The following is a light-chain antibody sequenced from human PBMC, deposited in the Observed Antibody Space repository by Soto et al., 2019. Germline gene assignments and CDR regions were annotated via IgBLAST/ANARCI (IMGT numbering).Light chain of an antibody. CDR3: QQTFSTPWT. V-gene: IGKV1-39*01. CDR1: QGISIY. CDR2: GAS. Sequence: DIQMTQSPSSLSVSVGDRVTISCRASQGISIYLNWYQQKPGKAPKLLIYGASTLQSGVPSRFGGSGSGTDFTLTIRSLQPEDFASYYCQQTFSTPWTFGQGTNVEIK. J-gene: IGKJ1*01.